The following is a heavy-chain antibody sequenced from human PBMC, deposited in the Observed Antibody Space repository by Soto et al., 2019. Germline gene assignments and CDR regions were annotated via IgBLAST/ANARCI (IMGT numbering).Heavy chain of an antibody. CDR3: TLCSWSDETFDI. V-gene: IGHV1-69*02. D-gene: IGHD6-13*01. CDR1: VGTFSTYT. J-gene: IGHJ3*02. CDR2: IIPMLDIT. Sequence: QVQLVQSGAEVKKPGSSVKVSCKASVGTFSTYTIIWVRQAPGQGLEWMGRIIPMLDITNNAQRCQGRVTRTADKSTSTAYLELSSLRSEETAVYYCTLCSWSDETFDIWGRGTMVTVSS.